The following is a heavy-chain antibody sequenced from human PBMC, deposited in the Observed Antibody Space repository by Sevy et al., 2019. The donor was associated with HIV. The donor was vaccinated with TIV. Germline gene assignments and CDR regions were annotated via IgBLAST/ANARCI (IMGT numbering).Heavy chain of an antibody. Sequence: GGSLRLSCAASGFTFSSYGTHWVRQAPGKGLEWVAVISYDGSNKYYADSVKGRFTISRDNSKNTLYLQMNSLRAEDTAVYYCAKDTRYYDFWSGYSHFDYWGQGTLVTVSS. CDR2: ISYDGSNK. D-gene: IGHD3-3*01. CDR1: GFTFSSYG. V-gene: IGHV3-30*18. J-gene: IGHJ4*02. CDR3: AKDTRYYDFWSGYSHFDY.